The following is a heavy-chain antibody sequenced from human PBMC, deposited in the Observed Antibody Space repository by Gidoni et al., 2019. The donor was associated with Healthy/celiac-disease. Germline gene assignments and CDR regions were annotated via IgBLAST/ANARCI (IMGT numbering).Heavy chain of an antibody. J-gene: IGHJ6*02. CDR3: ARDKSPDYGDYLDYYYYGMDV. V-gene: IGHV1-69*01. Sequence: QVQLVQSGAEVKKPGSSVKVSCQASGGTFSSYAISWVRQAPGQGLEWMGGIIPIFGTANYAQKFQGRVTITADESTSTAYMELSSLRSEDTAVYYCARDKSPDYGDYLDYYYYGMDVWGQGTTVTVSS. CDR2: IIPIFGTA. D-gene: IGHD4-17*01. CDR1: GGTFSSYA.